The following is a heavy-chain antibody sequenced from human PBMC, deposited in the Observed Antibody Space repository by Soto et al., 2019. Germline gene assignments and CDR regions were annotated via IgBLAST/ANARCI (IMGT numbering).Heavy chain of an antibody. CDR1: GFTFSTYG. V-gene: IGHV3-33*01. CDR2: VWFDGSDK. CDR3: ARLYCSASSCYSVGGFDI. J-gene: IGHJ3*02. Sequence: PGGSLRLSXAASGFTFSTYGMHWVRQAPGKGLEWVALVWFDGSDKYSSDSVKGRFTISRDNSKNTLYLQMNSLRAEDTAVYYCARLYCSASSCYSVGGFDIWGQGTMVTVSS. D-gene: IGHD2-15*01.